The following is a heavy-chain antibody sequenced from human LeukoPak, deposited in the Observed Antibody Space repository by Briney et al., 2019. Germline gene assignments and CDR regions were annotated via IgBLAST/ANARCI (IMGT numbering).Heavy chain of an antibody. CDR3: AKATYYDFLVGDYFDN. D-gene: IGHD3-3*01. V-gene: IGHV3-23*01. J-gene: IGHJ4*02. CDR2: ISGYGGST. Sequence: PGGSLRLSCAASGFTFSSYAMSWVRQAPGKGLEWVSAISGYGGSTYYADSVKGRFTISRDNSKNTLYLQLNSLRAEDTAVYYCAKATYYDFLVGDYFDNWGQGTLVTVSS. CDR1: GFTFSSYA.